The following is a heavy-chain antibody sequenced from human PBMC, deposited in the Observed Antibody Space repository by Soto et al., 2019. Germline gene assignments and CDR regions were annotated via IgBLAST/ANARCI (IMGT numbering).Heavy chain of an antibody. Sequence: GGSLRLSCAASGFTFSSYSMNWVRQAPGKGLEWVSSISSSSSYIYYAESVKGRFTISRDNAKNSLYLQMNSLRAEDTAVYYCSRFASSSSYDFWSGYYYFDYWGQGTLVTVSS. D-gene: IGHD3-3*01. CDR2: ISSSSSYI. CDR1: GFTFSSYS. V-gene: IGHV3-21*01. CDR3: SRFASSSSYDFWSGYYYFDY. J-gene: IGHJ4*02.